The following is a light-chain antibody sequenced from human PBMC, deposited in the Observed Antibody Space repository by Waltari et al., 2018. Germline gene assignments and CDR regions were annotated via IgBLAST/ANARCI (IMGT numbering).Light chain of an antibody. CDR2: DAS. CDR3: QHYVTLPAT. J-gene: IGKJ1*01. Sequence: EIVLTQSPGTLSLSPGERATLSCRTSQSLSRPLAWYQQKHGQAPRLLIYDASRMATGIPDRFIGSGSGTDFSLTISRLEPEDFAVYYCQHYVTLPATFGQGTRVELK. V-gene: IGKV3-20*01. CDR1: QSLSRP.